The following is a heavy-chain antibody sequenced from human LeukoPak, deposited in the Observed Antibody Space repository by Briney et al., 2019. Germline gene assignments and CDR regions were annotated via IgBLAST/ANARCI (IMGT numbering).Heavy chain of an antibody. D-gene: IGHD3-16*01. CDR3: ATEGAYTTSSPPAY. CDR1: GFTFSSYW. CDR2: IKHDASEI. Sequence: GGSLRLSCAASGFTFSSYWMNWVRQAPGQRLEWVANIKHDASEIYYVDSVKGRFTIYRDNAKNSLYLQMKNLRAEDTAVYYCATEGAYTTSSPPAYWGQGTRVTVSS. V-gene: IGHV3-7*01. J-gene: IGHJ4*02.